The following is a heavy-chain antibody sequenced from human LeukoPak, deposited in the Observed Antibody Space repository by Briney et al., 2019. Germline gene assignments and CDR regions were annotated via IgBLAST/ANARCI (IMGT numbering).Heavy chain of an antibody. CDR3: ARQGSSVYYYPFDY. D-gene: IGHD3-22*01. Sequence: SETLSLTCTVSGGSISSYYWSWIRQPPGKGLEWIGYIYYSGSTNYNPSLKSRVTISVDTSKNQFSLKLSSVTASDTALYYCARQGSSVYYYPFDYWGQGTLVTVSS. V-gene: IGHV4-59*08. CDR1: GGSISSYY. CDR2: IYYSGST. J-gene: IGHJ4*02.